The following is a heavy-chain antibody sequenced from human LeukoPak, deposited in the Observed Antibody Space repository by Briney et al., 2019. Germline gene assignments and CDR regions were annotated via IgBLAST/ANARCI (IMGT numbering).Heavy chain of an antibody. CDR2: IYYSGST. V-gene: IGHV4-39*07. CDR3: AISTRGYSGYEYAFDI. J-gene: IGHJ3*02. Sequence: SETLSLTCTVSGGSISSSSYYWGWIRQPPGKGLEWIGSIYYSGSTYYNPSLKSRVTISVDTSKNQFSLKLSSVTAADTAVYYCAISTRGYSGYEYAFDIWGQGTMVAVSS. CDR1: GGSISSSSYY. D-gene: IGHD5-12*01.